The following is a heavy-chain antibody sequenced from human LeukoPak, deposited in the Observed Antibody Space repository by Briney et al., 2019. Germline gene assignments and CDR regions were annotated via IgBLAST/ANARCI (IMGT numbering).Heavy chain of an antibody. V-gene: IGHV3-23*01. Sequence: GGSLRLSCAASGFTFSSYAMSWVRQAPGKGLEWVSAISGSGGSTYYADSVKGRFIISRDNSKNTLYLQMNSLRAEDTAVYYCAKWFLYYYDSSGYNEYWGQGTLVTVSS. J-gene: IGHJ4*02. D-gene: IGHD3-22*01. CDR2: ISGSGGST. CDR1: GFTFSSYA. CDR3: AKWFLYYYDSSGYNEY.